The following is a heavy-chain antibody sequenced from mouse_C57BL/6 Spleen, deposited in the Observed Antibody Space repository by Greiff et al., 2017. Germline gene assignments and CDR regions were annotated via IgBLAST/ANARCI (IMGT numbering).Heavy chain of an antibody. V-gene: IGHV1-80*01. CDR2: IYPGDGDT. CDR1: GYAFSSYW. J-gene: IGHJ4*01. CDR3: ARGLRLDAMDY. Sequence: QVQLQQSGAELVKPGASVKISCKASGYAFSSYWMNWVKQRPGKGLEWIGQIYPGDGDTNYNGKFKGKATLTVDTSSSTAYMQLSSLTSEDSAVYYCARGLRLDAMDYWGQGTSVTVSS. D-gene: IGHD3-2*02.